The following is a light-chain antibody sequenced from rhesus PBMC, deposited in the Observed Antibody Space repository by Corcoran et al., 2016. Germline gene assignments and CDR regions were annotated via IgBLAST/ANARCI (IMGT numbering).Light chain of an antibody. J-gene: IGKJ2*01. V-gene: IGKV1-19*01. CDR2: DAS. CDR3: QQYKDVPYS. Sequence: DIQMTQSPSSLSASVGAKVTITCHASQGINTWLVWYQQKPGKAPKPLIYDASSLQSGVPSRFSGSGSGTDFTLTLSILQPEDFAPYYYQQYKDVPYSFGQGTKVEIK. CDR1: QGINTW.